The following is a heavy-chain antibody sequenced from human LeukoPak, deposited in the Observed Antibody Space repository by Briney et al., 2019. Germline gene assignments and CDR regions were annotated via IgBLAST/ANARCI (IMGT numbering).Heavy chain of an antibody. Sequence: SVKVSCKASGGTFSSYAISWVRQAPGQGLEWMGGIIPIFGTANYAQKFQGRVTITADESTSTAYMELSSLRSEDTAVYYCASLDYDFWFRDAFDIWGRGTMVTVSS. D-gene: IGHD3-3*01. CDR3: ASLDYDFWFRDAFDI. CDR1: GGTFSSYA. V-gene: IGHV1-69*01. CDR2: IIPIFGTA. J-gene: IGHJ3*02.